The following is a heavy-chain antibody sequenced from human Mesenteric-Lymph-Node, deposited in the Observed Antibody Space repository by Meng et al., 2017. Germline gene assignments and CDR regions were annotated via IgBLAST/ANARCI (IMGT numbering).Heavy chain of an antibody. CDR2: IYYSGST. Sequence: GSLRLSCTVSGGSISSSSYYWGWIRQPPGQGLEWIGSIYYSGSTYYNPSLKSRVTISVDTSKNQFSLKLSSVTAADTAVYYCASAPPGYSSGWYLLGDFDYWGQGTLVTVSS. J-gene: IGHJ4*02. V-gene: IGHV4-39*07. D-gene: IGHD6-19*01. CDR1: GGSISSSSYY. CDR3: ASAPPGYSSGWYLLGDFDY.